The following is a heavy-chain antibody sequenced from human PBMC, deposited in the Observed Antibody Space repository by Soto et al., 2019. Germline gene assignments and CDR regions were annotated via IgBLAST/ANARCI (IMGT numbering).Heavy chain of an antibody. CDR3: ARGEVRFLEWLPKGYYYYGMDV. CDR2: ISSSGSTI. J-gene: IGHJ6*02. CDR1: VFTFSDYY. Sequence: PGGSLRLSCAASVFTFSDYYMSWIRQAPGKGLEWVSYISSSGSTIYYADSVKGRFTISRDNAKNSLYLQMNSLRAEDTAVYYCARGEVRFLEWLPKGYYYYGMDVWGQGTTVTVSS. D-gene: IGHD3-3*01. V-gene: IGHV3-11*01.